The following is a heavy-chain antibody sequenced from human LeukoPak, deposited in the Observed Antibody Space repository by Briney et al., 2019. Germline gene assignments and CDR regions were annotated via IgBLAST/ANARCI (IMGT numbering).Heavy chain of an antibody. V-gene: IGHV3-30-3*01. D-gene: IGHD7-27*01. J-gene: IGHJ4*02. Sequence: GGSLRLSCVASGFSFTNYDIHWVRQAPGRGLEWVAVTSLDGSNKLYTDTVRGRIIVSRDNSKNTVYLQMGSLRAEDTAVYYCARDLTLGKPDYFDHWGQGTLVTVSS. CDR3: ARDLTLGKPDYFDH. CDR1: GFSFTNYD. CDR2: TSLDGSNK.